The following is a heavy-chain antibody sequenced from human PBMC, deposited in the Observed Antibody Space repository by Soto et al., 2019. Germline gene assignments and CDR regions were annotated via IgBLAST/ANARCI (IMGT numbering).Heavy chain of an antibody. Sequence: QLQLQESGPGLVKPSETLSLTCTVSGGSISSSSYYWGWIRQPPGKGLEWIGSIYYSGSTYYNPSLKSRVTISVDTSKNQFSLKLSSVTAADTAVYYCARHSSPTIAAAGFDYWGQGTLVTVSS. CDR3: ARHSSPTIAAAGFDY. V-gene: IGHV4-39*01. CDR2: IYYSGST. CDR1: GGSISSSSYY. J-gene: IGHJ4*02. D-gene: IGHD6-13*01.